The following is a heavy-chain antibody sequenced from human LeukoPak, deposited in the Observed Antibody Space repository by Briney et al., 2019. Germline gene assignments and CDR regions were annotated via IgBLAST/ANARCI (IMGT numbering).Heavy chain of an antibody. J-gene: IGHJ3*02. D-gene: IGHD4-17*01. V-gene: IGHV4-61*02. CDR2: ISTSGST. CDR1: GGPISRGSYY. CDR3: ATDDYGDYNRAFDI. Sequence: PSQTLSLTCTVSGGPISRGSYYWSWIRQPAGKGLEWIGRISTSGSTIYNPSLKSRVTISADTSKNQFSLTLSSVTAADTAVYYCATDDYGDYNRAFDIWGQGTMVTVSS.